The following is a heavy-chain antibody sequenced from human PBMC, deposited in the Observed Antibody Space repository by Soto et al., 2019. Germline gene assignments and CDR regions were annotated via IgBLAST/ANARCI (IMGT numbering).Heavy chain of an antibody. J-gene: IGHJ4*02. V-gene: IGHV4-34*01. CDR2: INHSGST. CDR3: ASASVGPNN. CDR1: GGSFIGYY. Sequence: PSETLSLTCAVYGGSFIGYYWSWILQPPGKGLEWIGEINHSGSTNYNPSLKSRVTISVDTSKNQFSLKLSSVTAADTAVYYCASASVGPNNWGQGTLVTVSS.